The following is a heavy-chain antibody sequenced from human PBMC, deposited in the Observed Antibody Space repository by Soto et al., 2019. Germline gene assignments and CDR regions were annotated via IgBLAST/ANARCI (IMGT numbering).Heavy chain of an antibody. Sequence: QITLNESGPTVLRPTEPLTLTCRFAGFSLTTSGVGVSWIRQSPGKAPEWLALIYWDDDKRYSASLKSRLTMIKETSKNQMALSVSDLDRTGTGTCICVHGVFRTVSGLCISAAVYFDLWCQGTPVAVSS. CDR2: IYWDDDK. V-gene: IGHV2-5*02. J-gene: IGHJ4*02. CDR1: GFSLTTSGVG. CDR3: VHGVFRTVSGLCISAAVYFDL. D-gene: IGHD2-21*01.